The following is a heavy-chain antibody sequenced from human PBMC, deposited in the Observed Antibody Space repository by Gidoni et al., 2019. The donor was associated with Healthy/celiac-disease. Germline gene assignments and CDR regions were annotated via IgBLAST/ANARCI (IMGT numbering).Heavy chain of an antibody. J-gene: IGHJ4*02. CDR1: GFTVSSNY. Sequence: EVQLVETGGGLIQPGGSLRLSCAASGFTVSSNYMSWVRQAPGKGLEWVSVIYRGGSTYYADSVKCRCTISRDNSKNTLYLQMNSLRAEDTAVYYCARGVEYYDILTGYYPEYFDYWGQGTLATVSS. V-gene: IGHV3-53*02. CDR2: IYRGGST. D-gene: IGHD3-9*01. CDR3: ARGVEYYDILTGYYPEYFDY.